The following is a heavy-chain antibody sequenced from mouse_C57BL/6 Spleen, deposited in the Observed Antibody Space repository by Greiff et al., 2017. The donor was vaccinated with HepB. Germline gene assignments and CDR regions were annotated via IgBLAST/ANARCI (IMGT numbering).Heavy chain of an antibody. J-gene: IGHJ1*03. CDR1: GYSITSGYY. D-gene: IGHD2-3*01. V-gene: IGHV3-6*01. CDR3: ATLYDGYFSYWYFDV. CDR2: ISYDGSN. Sequence: EVKVEESGPGLVKPSQSLSLTCSVTGYSITSGYYWNWIRQFPGNKLEWMGYISYDGSNNYNPSLKNRISITRDTSKNQFFLKLNSVTTVDTATYYCATLYDGYFSYWYFDVWGTGTTVTVSS.